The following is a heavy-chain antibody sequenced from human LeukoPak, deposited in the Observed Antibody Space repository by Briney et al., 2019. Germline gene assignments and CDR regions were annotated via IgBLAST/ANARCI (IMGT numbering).Heavy chain of an antibody. J-gene: IGHJ5*02. Sequence: ASVTVSCKASGYTFTSYAMHWVRQAPGQRLEWMGWINAGNGNTKYSQKFQGRVTITWDTSASTAYMELSSLRSEDTAVYYCARCYPGIAAAGWKNWFDPWGQGTLVTVSS. CDR1: GYTFTSYA. D-gene: IGHD6-13*01. CDR3: ARCYPGIAAAGWKNWFDP. CDR2: INAGNGNT. V-gene: IGHV1-3*01.